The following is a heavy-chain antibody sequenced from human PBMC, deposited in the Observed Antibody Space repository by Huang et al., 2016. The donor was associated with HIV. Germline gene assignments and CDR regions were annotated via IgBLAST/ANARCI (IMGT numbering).Heavy chain of an antibody. CDR3: ATSTPDVGAGVLRSAFDI. J-gene: IGHJ3*02. D-gene: IGHD2-15*01. CDR2: FDPEEGET. Sequence: QVQLVESGAELKKPGASVRVSCKVSGYTVSDLSLHWVRQAPEKGLEWMGGFDPEEGETIYAQRLQGRVTMTEETSTDTAYMELSSLRPEDTAVYYCATSTPDVGAGVLRSAFDIWGQGTMVTVSS. CDR1: GYTVSDLS. V-gene: IGHV1-24*01.